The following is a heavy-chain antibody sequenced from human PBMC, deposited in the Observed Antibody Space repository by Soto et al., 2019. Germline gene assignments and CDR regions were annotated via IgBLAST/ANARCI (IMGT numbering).Heavy chain of an antibody. CDR3: ARGGPPTSNWFDP. V-gene: IGHV3-64*04. J-gene: IGHJ5*02. CDR2: ISSNGGST. Sequence: PGGSLRLSCSASRFTFSSYAMHWVRQAPGKGLEYVSAISSNGGSTYYADSVKGRFTISRDNSKNTLYLQMNSLRAEDTAVYYCARGGPPTSNWFDPWGQGTLVTVSS. D-gene: IGHD1-26*01. CDR1: RFTFSSYA.